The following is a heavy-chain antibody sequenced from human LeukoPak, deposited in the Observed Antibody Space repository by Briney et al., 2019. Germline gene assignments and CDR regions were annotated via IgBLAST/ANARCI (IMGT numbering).Heavy chain of an antibody. CDR3: ARGSRDSSGYGDC. D-gene: IGHD3-22*01. V-gene: IGHV3-21*01. CDR1: GFTFSSYS. J-gene: IGHJ4*02. Sequence: GGSLRLSCAASGFTFSSYSMHWVRQAPGKGLEWVSSISSSSSYIYYADSVKGRFTISRDNAKNSLYLQMNSLRAEDTAVYYCARGSRDSSGYGDCWGQGILVTVSS. CDR2: ISSSSSYI.